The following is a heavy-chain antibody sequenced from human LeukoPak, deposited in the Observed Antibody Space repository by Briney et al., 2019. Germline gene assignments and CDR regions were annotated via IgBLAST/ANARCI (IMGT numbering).Heavy chain of an antibody. J-gene: IGHJ4*02. V-gene: IGHV3-74*01. D-gene: IGHD1-26*01. CDR2: INSDGSST. CDR3: ARNSGSYRTIDY. CDR1: GFTFSSYW. Sequence: PGGSLRLSCAASGFTFSSYWMHWVRQAPGKGLVWVSRINSDGSSTSYADSVKGRFTISRDNAKNTLYLQMNSLRAEDTAVYYCARNSGSYRTIDYWGQGTLVTVSS.